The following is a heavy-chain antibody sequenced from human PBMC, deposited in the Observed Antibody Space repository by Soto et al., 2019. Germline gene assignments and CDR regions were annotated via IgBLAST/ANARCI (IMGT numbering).Heavy chain of an antibody. CDR1: GCTFSTSG. CDR2: ISTYNGDT. CDR3: ARAGAAPYYYYGMDV. D-gene: IGHD2-15*01. Sequence: GASVKVSCKASGCTFSTSGMSWLRQAPGQGLERMGWISTYNGDTNDAPKFQDRVTMTSDTSTSTVYMELRSLRSDDTAVYYCARAGAAPYYYYGMDVWGQGTRVTVSS. J-gene: IGHJ6*02. V-gene: IGHV1-18*01.